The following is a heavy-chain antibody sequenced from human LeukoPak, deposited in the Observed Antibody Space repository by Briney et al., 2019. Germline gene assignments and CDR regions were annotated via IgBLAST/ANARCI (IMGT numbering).Heavy chain of an antibody. V-gene: IGHV3-74*01. CDR1: GFSFSSYS. Sequence: GGSLRLSCAASGFSFSSYSMNWVRQAPGKGLVWVSRINSDGSSTSYADSVKGRFTISRDNAKNTLYLQMNSLRAEDTAVYYCAREPGYYGSGSYYNDGNWFDPWGQGTLVTVSS. J-gene: IGHJ5*02. CDR2: INSDGSST. D-gene: IGHD3-10*01. CDR3: AREPGYYGSGSYYNDGNWFDP.